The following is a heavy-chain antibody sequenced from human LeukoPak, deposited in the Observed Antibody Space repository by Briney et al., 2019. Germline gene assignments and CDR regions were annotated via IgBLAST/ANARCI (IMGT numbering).Heavy chain of an antibody. Sequence: GGSLRLSCAASGFTVSSNYMSWVRQAPGKGLEWVSVIYSGGSTYYADSVKGRFTISRDNSENTLYLQMNSLRAEDTAVYYCARDSYYDSSGYYDYWGQGTLVTVSS. D-gene: IGHD3-22*01. V-gene: IGHV3-66*01. CDR3: ARDSYYDSSGYYDY. J-gene: IGHJ4*02. CDR2: IYSGGST. CDR1: GFTVSSNY.